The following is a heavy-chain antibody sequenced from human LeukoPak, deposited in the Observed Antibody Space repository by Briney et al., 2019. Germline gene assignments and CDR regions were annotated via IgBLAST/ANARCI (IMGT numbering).Heavy chain of an antibody. J-gene: IGHJ6*02. CDR1: GYGFTSYW. CDR3: ARLSWGYSYGPYYYYYGMDV. Sequence: GESLKISCKGSGYGFTSYWIGWVRQMPGKGLEWMGIIYPGDSDTRYSPSLQGQVTISADKSISTAYLQWSSLKASDTAMYYCARLSWGYSYGPYYYYYGMDVWGQGTTVTVS. D-gene: IGHD5-18*01. V-gene: IGHV5-51*01. CDR2: IYPGDSDT.